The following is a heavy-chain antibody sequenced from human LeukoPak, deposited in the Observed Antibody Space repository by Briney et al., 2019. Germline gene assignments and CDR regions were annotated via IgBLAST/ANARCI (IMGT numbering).Heavy chain of an antibody. CDR2: IWHDGSNK. CDR3: ARDHADPYYFDY. Sequence: GGSLRLSCAASGFTFSSCGMHWVRQAPGKGLEWVAVIWHDGSNKYYVDSVKGRFTISRDNSKNTLYLQMNSLRAEDTAVYYCARDHADPYYFDYWSQGTLVTVSS. V-gene: IGHV3-33*01. CDR1: GFTFSSCG. J-gene: IGHJ4*02.